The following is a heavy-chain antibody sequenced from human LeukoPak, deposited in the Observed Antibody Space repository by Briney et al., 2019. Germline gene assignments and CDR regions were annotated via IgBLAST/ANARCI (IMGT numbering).Heavy chain of an antibody. CDR2: ISSSGSTI. D-gene: IGHD3-10*01. CDR1: GFTFSSYE. V-gene: IGHV3-48*03. Sequence: GGSLRLSCAASGFTFSSYEMNWVRQAPGKGLEWVSYISSSGSTIYYADSVKGRFTISRDNAKNSLYLQMNSLRAEDTAVYYCVRRGHYYGSGSPPFYYYYYYMDVWGKGTTVTISS. CDR3: VRRGHYYGSGSPPFYYYYYYMDV. J-gene: IGHJ6*03.